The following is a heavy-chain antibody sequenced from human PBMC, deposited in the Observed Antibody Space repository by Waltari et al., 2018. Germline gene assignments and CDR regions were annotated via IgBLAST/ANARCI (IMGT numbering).Heavy chain of an antibody. CDR2: IKSKTVSGST. CDR1: GFTFSNAC. Sequence: EVQLVESGGGLVKPGGSLRLSCAASGFTFSNACMSWVRQAPGKGLEWVGRIKSKTVSGSTDYAAPVKGIFTISRDDSKNTLYLQMNSLKTEDTAVYYCTTVFERFGELSHFDYWGQGTLVTVSS. D-gene: IGHD3-10*01. J-gene: IGHJ4*02. CDR3: TTVFERFGELSHFDY. V-gene: IGHV3-15*01.